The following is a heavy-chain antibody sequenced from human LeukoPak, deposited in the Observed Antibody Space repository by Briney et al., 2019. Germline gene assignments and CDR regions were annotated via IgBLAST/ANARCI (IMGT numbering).Heavy chain of an antibody. D-gene: IGHD6-13*01. CDR1: GGTFSSYA. CDR3: ARGGYSSSLYYYYYYYMDV. Sequence: SVKVSCKASGGTFSSYAISWVRQAPGQGLEWMGGIIPIFGTANYAQKFQGRVTITADESTSTAYMELSSLRSEDTAVYYCARGGYSSSLYYYYYYYMDVWGKGTTVTVSS. V-gene: IGHV1-69*13. J-gene: IGHJ6*03. CDR2: IIPIFGTA.